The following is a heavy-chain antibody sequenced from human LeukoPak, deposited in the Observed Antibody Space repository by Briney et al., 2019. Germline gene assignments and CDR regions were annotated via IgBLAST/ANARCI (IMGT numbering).Heavy chain of an antibody. CDR1: GFTFTSYW. CDR2: IKQDGSEK. CDR3: ARDPDRDGVDC. V-gene: IGHV3-7*01. D-gene: IGHD1-14*01. J-gene: IGHJ4*02. Sequence: GVSLRLSCAASGFTFTSYWMNWVRQAPGMGLEWVANIKQDGSEKYYVDSVKGRFTISRDNAKNSLYLQMNSLRAEDTAVYYCARDPDRDGVDCWGQGTLVTVSS.